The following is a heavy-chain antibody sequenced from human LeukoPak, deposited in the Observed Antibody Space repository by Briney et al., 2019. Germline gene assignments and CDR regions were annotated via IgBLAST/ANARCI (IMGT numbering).Heavy chain of an antibody. D-gene: IGHD1-26*01. Sequence: SETLSLTCAVYGGSFSGQYWSWIRQPPGKGLEWNGKINHSGSTKYNPSLKSRVTISVDTSKNQSPLKLSSVTAADTAVYYCASLAYSGTTGTFDIWGQGTMVTVSS. J-gene: IGHJ3*02. V-gene: IGHV4-34*01. CDR3: ASLAYSGTTGTFDI. CDR2: INHSGST. CDR1: GGSFSGQY.